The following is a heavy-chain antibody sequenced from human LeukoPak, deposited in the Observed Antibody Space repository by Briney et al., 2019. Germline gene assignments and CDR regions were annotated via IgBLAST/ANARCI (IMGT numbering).Heavy chain of an antibody. CDR2: INSDVSST. CDR1: GFTFSNYW. V-gene: IGHV3-74*01. D-gene: IGHD4-17*01. Sequence: GGSLRLSCAASGFTFSNYWMHWVRQAPGKGLVWVSRINSDVSSTTSADSVKGRVTISRDNAKNTLYLQMNSLRAEDTAVYYCAKGGATVIDYWGQGILVTVSS. J-gene: IGHJ4*02. CDR3: AKGGATVIDY.